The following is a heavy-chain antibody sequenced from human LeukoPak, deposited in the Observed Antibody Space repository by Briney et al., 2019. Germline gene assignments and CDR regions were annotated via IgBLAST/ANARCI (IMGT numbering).Heavy chain of an antibody. V-gene: IGHV3-21*01. Sequence: PGGSLRLSCAASGFTFSSYSMNWVRQAPGKGLEWVSSISSSSSYIYYADSVKGRFTISRDNAKNSLYLQMNGLRAEDTAVYYCARDPGRCTSSSCYPDYWGQGTPVTVSS. D-gene: IGHD2-2*01. CDR2: ISSSSSYI. CDR1: GFTFSSYS. J-gene: IGHJ4*02. CDR3: ARDPGRCTSSSCYPDY.